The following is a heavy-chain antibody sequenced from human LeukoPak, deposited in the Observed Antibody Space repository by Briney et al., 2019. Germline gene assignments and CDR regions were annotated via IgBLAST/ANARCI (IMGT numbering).Heavy chain of an antibody. J-gene: IGHJ3*02. CDR3: ARSDWGSDAFDI. D-gene: IGHD7-27*01. V-gene: IGHV1-2*02. CDR2: INPNSGGT. CDR1: GYTFTGYY. Sequence: GASVKVSCKASGYTFTGYYMHWVRQAPGQGLEWMGWINPNSGGTNYAQKFQGRVTMTGDTSISTAYMELSRLRSDDTAVYYCARSDWGSDAFDIWGQGTMVTVSS.